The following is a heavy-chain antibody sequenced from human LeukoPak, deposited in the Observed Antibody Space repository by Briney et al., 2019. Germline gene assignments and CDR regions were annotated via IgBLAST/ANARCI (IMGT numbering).Heavy chain of an antibody. J-gene: IGHJ5*02. D-gene: IGHD3-22*01. CDR2: INPNSGGT. CDR3: ARGNYYDTSGYGNYDWFDP. CDR1: GYIFTGYY. Sequence: GASVKVSCKASGYIFTGYYMHWVRQAPGQGLEWMGWINPNSGGTNYAQKFQGRVTMTRDTSISTAYMELSRLRSDDTAVYYCARGNYYDTSGYGNYDWFDPWGQGTLVTVSS. V-gene: IGHV1-2*02.